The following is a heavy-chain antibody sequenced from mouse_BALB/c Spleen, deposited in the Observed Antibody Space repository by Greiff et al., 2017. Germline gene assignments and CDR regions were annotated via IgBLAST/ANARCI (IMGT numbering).Heavy chain of an antibody. J-gene: IGHJ4*01. CDR2: ISDGGSYT. CDR1: GFTFSDYY. V-gene: IGHV5-4*02. CDR3: ARDPYYYGSSSYAMDY. Sequence: EVQLVESGGGLVKPGGSLKLSCAASGFTFSDYYMYWVRQTPEKRLEWVATISDGGSYTYYPDSVKGRFTISRDNAKNNLYLQMSSLKSEDTAMYYCARDPYYYGSSSYAMDYWGQGTSVTVSS. D-gene: IGHD1-1*01.